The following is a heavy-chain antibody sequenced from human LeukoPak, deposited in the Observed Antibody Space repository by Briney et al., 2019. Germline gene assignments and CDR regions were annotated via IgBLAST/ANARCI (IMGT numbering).Heavy chain of an antibody. CDR2: ISSGSTI. D-gene: IGHD5-18*01. CDR3: ARDGGIQLWGRIYYYYYGMDV. V-gene: IGHV3-21*04. J-gene: IGHJ6*02. Sequence: GGSLRLSCAASGFTFSSYSMNWVRQAPGKGLEWVSSISSGSTIYYADSVKGRFTISRDNAKNSLYLQMNSLRAEDTAVYYCARDGGIQLWGRIYYYYYGMDVWGQGTTVTVSS. CDR1: GFTFSSYS.